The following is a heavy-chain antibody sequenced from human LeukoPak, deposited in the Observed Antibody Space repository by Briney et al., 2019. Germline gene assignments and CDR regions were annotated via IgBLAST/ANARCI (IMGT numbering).Heavy chain of an antibody. Sequence: ASVKVSCKASGGTFSSYAISWVRQAPGQGLEWMGWISAYNGNTNYAQKLQGRVTMTTDTATSTAYMELRSLRSDDTAVYYCARVAAARASDYWGQGTLVTVSS. CDR3: ARVAAARASDY. D-gene: IGHD6-13*01. CDR1: GGTFSSYA. V-gene: IGHV1-18*01. J-gene: IGHJ4*02. CDR2: ISAYNGNT.